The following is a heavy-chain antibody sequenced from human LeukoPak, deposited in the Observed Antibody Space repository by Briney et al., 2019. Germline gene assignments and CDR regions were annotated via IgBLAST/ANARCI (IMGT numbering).Heavy chain of an antibody. J-gene: IGHJ5*02. D-gene: IGHD2-2*01. CDR2: ISAYNGNT. CDR3: ARDLGGTTSWAQGRFDP. CDR1: GYTFTSYG. Sequence: ASVKVSCKASGYTFTSYGISWVRQAPGQGLEWMGWISAYNGNTNYAQKLQGRVTMTTDTSTSTAYMELRSLRSDDTAVYYCARDLGGTTSWAQGRFDPWGQGTLVTVSS. V-gene: IGHV1-18*01.